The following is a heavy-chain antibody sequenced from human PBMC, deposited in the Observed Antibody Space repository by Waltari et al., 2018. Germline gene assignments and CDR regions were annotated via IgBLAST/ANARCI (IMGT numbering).Heavy chain of an antibody. J-gene: IGHJ3*02. D-gene: IGHD3-10*01. CDR2: INHSGST. CDR1: ARSFSGYH. V-gene: IGHV4-34*01. CDR3: ARDRKMVRGVRRAFDI. Sequence: QVQLQQWGAGLLKPSETLSLTCAVSARSFSGYHWSWIRQPPGKGLEWIGEINHSGSTNYNPSLKSRVTISVDTSKNQFSLKLSSVTAADTAVYYCARDRKMVRGVRRAFDIWGQGTMVTVSS.